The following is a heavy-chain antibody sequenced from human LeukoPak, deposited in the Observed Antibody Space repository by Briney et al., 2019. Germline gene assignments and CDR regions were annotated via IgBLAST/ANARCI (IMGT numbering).Heavy chain of an antibody. Sequence: GGSLRLSCAASGFTFSSYSMNWVRQAPGKGLEWVSSISSSSSYIYYADSVKGRFTISRDNAKNSLYLQMNSLRAEDTAVYYCARNQMMDDYSNYEAFDIWGQGTMVTVSS. CDR3: ARNQMMDDYSNYEAFDI. V-gene: IGHV3-21*01. CDR1: GFTFSSYS. CDR2: ISSSSSYI. J-gene: IGHJ3*02. D-gene: IGHD4-11*01.